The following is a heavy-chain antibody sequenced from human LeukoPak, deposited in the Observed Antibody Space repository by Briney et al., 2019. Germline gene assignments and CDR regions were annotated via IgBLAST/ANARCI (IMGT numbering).Heavy chain of an antibody. D-gene: IGHD4-17*01. J-gene: IGHJ4*02. CDR2: IYYSGSP. Sequence: SETLSLTCTVSSGSTSSSSSYWGWIRHPPGKGLEWSGSIYYSGSPYYNPSLKSRVTISVDTSKNQFSLKLSSVTAADTAVYYCARNDGDYAVDYWGQGTLVTVSS. V-gene: IGHV4-39*01. CDR3: ARNDGDYAVDY. CDR1: SGSTSSSSSY.